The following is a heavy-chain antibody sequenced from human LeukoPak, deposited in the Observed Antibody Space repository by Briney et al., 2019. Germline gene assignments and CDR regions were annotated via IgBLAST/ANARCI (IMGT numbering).Heavy chain of an antibody. CDR3: ARDRYGDYTTNDK. V-gene: IGHV3-23*01. D-gene: IGHD4-17*01. Sequence: GGSLRLSCAASGFTFSSYAMSWVRQAPGKGLEWVSSINDSGGSTYYADSVKGRFTISRDNSKNTLYLQMNSLRAEDTAVYYCARDRYGDYTTNDKWGQGTLVTVSS. CDR1: GFTFSSYA. J-gene: IGHJ4*02. CDR2: INDSGGST.